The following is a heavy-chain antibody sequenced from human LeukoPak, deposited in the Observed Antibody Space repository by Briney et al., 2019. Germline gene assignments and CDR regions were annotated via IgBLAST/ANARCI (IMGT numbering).Heavy chain of an antibody. Sequence: LPWGSLRLSCTDSGITFDGYGLSWVRQAPGKGLEWVAGINWDGGATAYADSVKGRFTISRDNAKNSVFLQMSSLRADDTALYFCARDLSSSWYSLGFWGQGTLVTVSS. J-gene: IGHJ4*02. D-gene: IGHD6-13*01. V-gene: IGHV3-20*04. CDR2: INWDGGAT. CDR1: GITFDGYG. CDR3: ARDLSSSWYSLGF.